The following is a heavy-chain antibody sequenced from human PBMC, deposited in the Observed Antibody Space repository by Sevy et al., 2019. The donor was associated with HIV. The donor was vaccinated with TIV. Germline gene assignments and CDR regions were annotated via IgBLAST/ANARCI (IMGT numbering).Heavy chain of an antibody. CDR3: ARKREYTSGWRP. Sequence: SETLSLTCFVSGDAISSNIYSWGWIRQPPGKGLEWIGNIYHNGSAHYNSSLKSRSTMSIDASKNQFSLKLTSVSAADTAIYFCARKREYTSGWRPWGQGTLVTVSS. CDR1: GDAISSNIYS. D-gene: IGHD6-19*01. V-gene: IGHV4-39*01. J-gene: IGHJ5*02. CDR2: IYHNGSA.